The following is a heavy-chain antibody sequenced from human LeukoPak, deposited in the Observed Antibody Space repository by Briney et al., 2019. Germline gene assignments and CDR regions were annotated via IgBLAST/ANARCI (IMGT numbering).Heavy chain of an antibody. Sequence: ASVKVSCKASGYTFTSYGISWVRQAPGQGLEWMGWISAYNGNTNYAQKLQGRVTMTTDTSTSTAYMELRSLRSDDTAVYYCARPRIAAAGITPVEGFDYWGQGTLVTVSS. J-gene: IGHJ4*02. V-gene: IGHV1-18*01. CDR3: ARPRIAAAGITPVEGFDY. CDR1: GYTFTSYG. CDR2: ISAYNGNT. D-gene: IGHD6-13*01.